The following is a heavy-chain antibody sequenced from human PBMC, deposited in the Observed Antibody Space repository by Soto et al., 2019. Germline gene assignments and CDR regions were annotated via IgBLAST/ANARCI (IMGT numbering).Heavy chain of an antibody. CDR3: AKRIAGSQWRKSFDY. J-gene: IGHJ4*02. CDR2: ISGSGGST. Sequence: GGSLRLSCAASGFTFSSYAMSWDRQAPGKGLEWVSAISGSGGSTYYADSVKGRFTISRDNSKNTLYLQMNSLRAEDTAVYYCAKRIAGSQWRKSFDYWGQGTLVTVSS. V-gene: IGHV3-23*01. D-gene: IGHD6-19*01. CDR1: GFTFSSYA.